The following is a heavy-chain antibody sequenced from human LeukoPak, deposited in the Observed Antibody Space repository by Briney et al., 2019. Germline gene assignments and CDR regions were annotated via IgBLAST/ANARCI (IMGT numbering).Heavy chain of an antibody. V-gene: IGHV3-73*01. CDR1: GFTFSGSA. CDR2: IRSKANSYAT. Sequence: GGSLRLSCAASGFTFSGSAMHWVRQASGKGLEWVGRIRSKANSYATAYAASVKGRFTISRDDSKNTAYLQMNSLKTEDTAVYYCTRHYYYDSSGYHFDYWGQGTLVTVYS. CDR3: TRHYYYDSSGYHFDY. J-gene: IGHJ4*02. D-gene: IGHD3-22*01.